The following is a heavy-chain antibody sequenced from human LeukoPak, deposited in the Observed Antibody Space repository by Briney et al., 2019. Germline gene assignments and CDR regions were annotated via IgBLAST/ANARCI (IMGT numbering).Heavy chain of an antibody. D-gene: IGHD6-13*01. J-gene: IGHJ6*02. V-gene: IGHV3-7*01. CDR1: GFTFSSYW. Sequence: GGSLRLSCAASGFTFSSYWMSWVRQAPGKGLEWVANIKQDGSEKYYVDSVKGRFTISRDNAKSSLYLQMNSLRAEDTAVYYCARDEGDSSSWYYYYYGMDVWGQGTTVTVSS. CDR2: IKQDGSEK. CDR3: ARDEGDSSSWYYYYYGMDV.